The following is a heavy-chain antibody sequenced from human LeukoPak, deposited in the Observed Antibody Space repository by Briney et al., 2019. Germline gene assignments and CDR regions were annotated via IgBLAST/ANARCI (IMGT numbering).Heavy chain of an antibody. V-gene: IGHV3-11*01. D-gene: IGHD6-13*01. CDR3: ARDSSWDGDAFDI. CDR2: ISSSGSTI. CDR1: GFTFSDYY. Sequence: TGGSLRLSCAASGFTFSDYYMSWIRQAPGKGLEWVSYISSSGSTIYYADSVKGRFTISRDNAKNSLYLQMNSLRAEDTAVYYCARDSSWDGDAFDIWGQGTMVTVSS. J-gene: IGHJ3*02.